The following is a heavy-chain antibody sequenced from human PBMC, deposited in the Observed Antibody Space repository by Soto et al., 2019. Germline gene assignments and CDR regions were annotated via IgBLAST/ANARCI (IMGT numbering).Heavy chain of an antibody. D-gene: IGHD2-15*01. V-gene: IGHV4-59*01. CDR2: IYYSGST. CDR3: ARGPRGYCSGGSCSSGGWFDP. Sequence: SETLSLTCTVSGGSISSYYWSWIRQPPGKGLEWIGYIYYSGSTNYNPSLKSRVTISVDTSKNQFSLKLSSVTAADTAVHYCARGPRGYCSGGSCSSGGWFDPWGQGTLVTVSS. J-gene: IGHJ5*02. CDR1: GGSISSYY.